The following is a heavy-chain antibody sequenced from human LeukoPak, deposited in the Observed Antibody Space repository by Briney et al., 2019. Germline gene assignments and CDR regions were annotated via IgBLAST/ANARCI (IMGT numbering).Heavy chain of an antibody. J-gene: IGHJ4*02. CDR3: ARELYNSGWYDY. CDR1: GFTFSSYA. CDR2: IGSSSSYI. V-gene: IGHV3-21*01. D-gene: IGHD6-19*01. Sequence: KPGGSLRLSCAASGFTFSSYAMHWVRQAPGKGLEWVTSIGSSSSYIYYVESVKGRFTISRDNAKNSLYLQMNSLRAEDTAMYYCARELYNSGWYDYWGQGTLVTVSS.